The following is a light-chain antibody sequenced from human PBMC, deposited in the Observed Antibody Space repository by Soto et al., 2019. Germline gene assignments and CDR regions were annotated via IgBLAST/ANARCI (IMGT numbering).Light chain of an antibody. CDR2: DAS. CDR3: QQRTDWPPLFT. Sequence: EIVLSQSPAILSLSPGERATLSCRASQSVSSYLAWYQQKPGQAPRLLIYDASNRATGIPTRFSGSGSGTDFTLTISSLEPEDFAVYYCQQRTDWPPLFTFGPGTKLEIK. CDR1: QSVSSY. J-gene: IGKJ3*01. V-gene: IGKV3-11*01.